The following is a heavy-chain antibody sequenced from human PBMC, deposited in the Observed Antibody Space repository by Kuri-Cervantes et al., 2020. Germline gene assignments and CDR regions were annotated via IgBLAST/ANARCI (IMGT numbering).Heavy chain of an antibody. J-gene: IGHJ6*02. CDR2: ISTGSGFI. Sequence: GGSLRLSCEASGFTLSSYSMNWVRQAPGKGLEWVSIISTGSGFIKYADSVKGRFTISRDDAKNSLYLQMNSLRDEDTAVYYCARGHSSGWYRGSNYGMDVWGQGTTVTVSS. CDR3: ARGHSSGWYRGSNYGMDV. V-gene: IGHV3-21*01. D-gene: IGHD6-19*01. CDR1: GFTLSSYS.